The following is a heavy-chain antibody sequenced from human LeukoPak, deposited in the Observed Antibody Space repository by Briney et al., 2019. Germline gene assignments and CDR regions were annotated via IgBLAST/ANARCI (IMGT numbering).Heavy chain of an antibody. D-gene: IGHD5-24*01. CDR2: INHSGST. J-gene: IGHJ4*02. CDR3: ATSRDGYNKFDY. V-gene: IGHV4-34*01. Sequence: SETLSLTCTVSGGSISSYYWSWIRQPPGKGLEWIGEINHSGSTNYNPSLKSRVTISVDKSKNQFSLKLRSVTAADTAVYYCATSRDGYNKFDYWGQGTLVTVSS. CDR1: GGSISSYY.